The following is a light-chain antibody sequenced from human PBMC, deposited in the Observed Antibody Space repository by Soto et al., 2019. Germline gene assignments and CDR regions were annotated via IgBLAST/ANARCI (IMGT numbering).Light chain of an antibody. V-gene: IGKV3-20*01. Sequence: IVLTKSPGTLSLSPGERATLSCRTSQSISSSYLAWYQQKPGQAPRLLIYNTSSRATGIPDRFSGSGSGTDFTLTIGRLEPEDFAVYYCQQYGSSPRTFGQGTKVDIK. CDR3: QQYGSSPRT. CDR2: NTS. CDR1: QSISSSY. J-gene: IGKJ1*01.